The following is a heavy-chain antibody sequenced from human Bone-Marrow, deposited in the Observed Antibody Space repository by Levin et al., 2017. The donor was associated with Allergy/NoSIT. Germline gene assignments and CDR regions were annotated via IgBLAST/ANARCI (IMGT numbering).Heavy chain of an antibody. D-gene: IGHD5-12*01. J-gene: IGHJ3*01. CDR3: ARDKLGGDSGYASFDAFDL. Sequence: PGESLKISCSASGFTFSDYYMSWIRQAPGKGPEWISYISTTSSYTNYADSVKGRFTISRDNAKSSLYLQMKSLRAEDTAVYYCARDKLGGDSGYASFDAFDLWGQGTLVTVSS. V-gene: IGHV3-11*05. CDR1: GFTFSDYY. CDR2: ISTTSSYT.